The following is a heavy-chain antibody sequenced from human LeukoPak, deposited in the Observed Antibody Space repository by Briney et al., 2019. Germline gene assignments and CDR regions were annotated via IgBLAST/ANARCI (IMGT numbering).Heavy chain of an antibody. Sequence: GGLRVSLAGPWVTLSGSCMQWGRQAFRERLGWGGRIRSKANSYATAYAASVKGRFTISRDDSKNTAYLQMNSLKTEDTAVYYCTRSYYYDSTAPYWGQGTLVTVSS. J-gene: IGHJ4*02. CDR1: WVTLSGSC. D-gene: IGHD3-22*01. CDR2: IRSKANSYAT. CDR3: TRSYYYDSTAPY. V-gene: IGHV3-73*01.